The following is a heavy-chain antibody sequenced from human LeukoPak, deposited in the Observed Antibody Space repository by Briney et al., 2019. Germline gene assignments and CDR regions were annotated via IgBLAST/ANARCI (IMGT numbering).Heavy chain of an antibody. J-gene: IGHJ6*03. Sequence: PSETLSLTCTVSGGSISSYYWSWIRQPPGKGLEWIGYIYYSGSTNYNPSLKSRVTISVDTPKNQLSLKLSSVTAADTAVYYCARGTTRQAYYYYYYMDVWGKGTTVTVSS. D-gene: IGHD4-17*01. CDR2: IYYSGST. CDR1: GGSISSYY. CDR3: ARGTTRQAYYYYYYMDV. V-gene: IGHV4-59*01.